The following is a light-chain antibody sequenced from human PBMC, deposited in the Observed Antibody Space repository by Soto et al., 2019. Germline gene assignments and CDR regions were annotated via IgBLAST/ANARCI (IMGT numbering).Light chain of an antibody. CDR1: SSDVGTYNL. CDR3: SSYARGSTLL. Sequence: HSALTQPASVSASPGQSITISCTGTSSDVGTYNLVSWYQQHPNKAPKLMIYEGTKRPSGVSNRFSGSKSGNTASLTISGLQAEDEADYYCSSYARGSTLLFGGGTKLTVL. V-gene: IGLV2-23*01. J-gene: IGLJ2*01. CDR2: EGT.